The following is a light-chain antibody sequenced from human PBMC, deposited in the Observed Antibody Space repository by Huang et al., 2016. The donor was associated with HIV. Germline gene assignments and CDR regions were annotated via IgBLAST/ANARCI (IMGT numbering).Light chain of an antibody. CDR3: QQYNNWPFT. CDR1: QSISSK. V-gene: IGKV3-15*01. J-gene: IGKJ3*01. CDR2: GAS. Sequence: ERVMTQSPVTLSVSPGERATFSCRASQSISSKLAWYQQKPGQAPRLLIYGASTRATGIPARFSGSVSGTEFTLTISSLQSEDFAVYYCQQYNNWPFTFGPGTRVYIK.